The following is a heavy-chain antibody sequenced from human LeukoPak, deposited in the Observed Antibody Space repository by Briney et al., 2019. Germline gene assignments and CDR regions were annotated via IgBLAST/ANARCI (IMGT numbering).Heavy chain of an antibody. CDR2: IYYSGST. V-gene: IGHV4-39*01. J-gene: IGHJ5*02. CDR3: ANDFWSGSRRFDP. Sequence: PSETLSLTCTVSGGSISSSSYYWGWIRQPPGKRLEWIGSIYYSGSTYYNPSLKSRVTISVDTSKNQFSLKLSSVTAADTAVYYCANDFWSGSRRFDPWGQGTLVTVSS. D-gene: IGHD3-3*01. CDR1: GGSISSSSYY.